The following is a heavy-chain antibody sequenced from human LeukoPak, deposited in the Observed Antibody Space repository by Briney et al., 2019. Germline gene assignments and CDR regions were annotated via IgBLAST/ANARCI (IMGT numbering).Heavy chain of an antibody. CDR3: ARRRYSSNWYYFDY. D-gene: IGHD6-13*01. Sequence: GASVKVSCKASGYTFTSYDINWVRQATGQGLEWTGWMNPNSGNTGYVQKFQGRVTMTRNTSISTAYMELSSLGSEDTAVYYCARRRYSSNWYYFDYWGQGTLVTVSS. J-gene: IGHJ4*02. V-gene: IGHV1-8*01. CDR1: GYTFTSYD. CDR2: MNPNSGNT.